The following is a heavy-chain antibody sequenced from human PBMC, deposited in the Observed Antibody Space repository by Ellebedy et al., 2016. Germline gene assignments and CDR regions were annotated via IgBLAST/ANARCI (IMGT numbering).Heavy chain of an antibody. D-gene: IGHD3/OR15-3a*01. CDR2: IKEDGSEK. V-gene: IGHV3-7*01. Sequence: GGSLRLSXGASGFTFSSYWMSWVRQAPGKGLEWVANIKEDGSEKYYVDSVKGRLTISRDNAKNSLFLQMNSLGAEDTAVYYCAKIFGPVDYMDVWGRGTTVTVSS. CDR3: AKIFGPVDYMDV. J-gene: IGHJ6*03. CDR1: GFTFSSYW.